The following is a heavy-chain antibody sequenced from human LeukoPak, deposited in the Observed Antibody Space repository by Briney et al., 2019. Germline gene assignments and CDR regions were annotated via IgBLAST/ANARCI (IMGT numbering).Heavy chain of an antibody. J-gene: IGHJ5*02. V-gene: IGHV3-66*01. CDR3: ARWRIAAAGNWFDP. D-gene: IGHD6-13*01. Sequence: GGSLRLSCATSGFSFSSHDMNWVRQAPGKGREWVSVIYSGGSTYYADSVKGRFTISRDNSKNTLYLQMNSLRAEDTAVYYCARWRIAAAGNWFDPWGQGTLVTVSS. CDR2: IYSGGST. CDR1: GFSFSSHD.